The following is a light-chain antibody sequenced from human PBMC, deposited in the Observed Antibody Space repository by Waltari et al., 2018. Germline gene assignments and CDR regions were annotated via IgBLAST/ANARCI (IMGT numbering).Light chain of an antibody. CDR2: KAS. Sequence: DIQMTQSPSTLSSSVGDRVTITCRASQSISSWLAWYQQKPGKAPNLLIYKASTRESGVPERFSGSGSGTEFTLTISRLQPDDFATYYCQHYDNYPVTFGQGTRLEIK. CDR1: QSISSW. CDR3: QHYDNYPVT. J-gene: IGKJ5*01. V-gene: IGKV1-5*03.